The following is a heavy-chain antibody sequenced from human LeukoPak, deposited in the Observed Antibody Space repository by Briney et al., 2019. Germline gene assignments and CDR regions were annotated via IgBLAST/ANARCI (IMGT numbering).Heavy chain of an antibody. D-gene: IGHD5-12*01. V-gene: IGHV4-31*03. Sequence: SQTLSLTCTVSGGSISSGGYYWSWIRQHPGKGLEWIGYIYYSGSTYYNPSLKSRVTISVDSSKNQFSLKLSSVTAADTAVYYCARDPGYSGFNFDYWGQGTLVTVSS. CDR3: ARDPGYSGFNFDY. J-gene: IGHJ4*02. CDR1: GGSISSGGYY. CDR2: IYYSGST.